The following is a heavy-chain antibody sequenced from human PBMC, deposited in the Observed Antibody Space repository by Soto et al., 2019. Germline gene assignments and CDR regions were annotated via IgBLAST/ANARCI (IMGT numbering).Heavy chain of an antibody. Sequence: QVQLQESGPGLVKPSGTLSLTCAVSGGSINSSDWWGWVRQPPGKGLEWIGEIYHSGTTHYNPSLMSRVTISLDKPKKQSSLKLSSVTAADAAGYYCRSSTSKSGLYWYFDLWGRGTLITVSS. CDR2: IYHSGTT. V-gene: IGHV4-4*02. CDR1: GGSINSSDW. CDR3: RSSTSKSGLYWYFDL. D-gene: IGHD4-4*01. J-gene: IGHJ2*01.